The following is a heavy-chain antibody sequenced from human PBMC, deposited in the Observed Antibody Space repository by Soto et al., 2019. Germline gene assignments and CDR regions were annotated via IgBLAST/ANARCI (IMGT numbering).Heavy chain of an antibody. V-gene: IGHV1-69*06. Sequence: QVQLVQSGTEVKKPGSSVKVSCKASGSTFSSCAISWVRQAPGQGLEWMGGIIPMLNSTNYAQRFQGRVTITADKSTSTVYMELNSLRSEDMAVYYCARDKEMATITEFVYWGQGTLVTVSS. CDR3: ARDKEMATITEFVY. D-gene: IGHD5-12*01. J-gene: IGHJ4*02. CDR2: IIPMLNST. CDR1: GSTFSSCA.